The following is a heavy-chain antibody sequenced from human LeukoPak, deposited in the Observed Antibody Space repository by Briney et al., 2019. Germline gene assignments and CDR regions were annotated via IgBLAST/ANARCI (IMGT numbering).Heavy chain of an antibody. CDR1: GGSISSGDYY. V-gene: IGHV4-30-4*01. CDR2: IYYSGST. J-gene: IGHJ4*02. CDR3: ASYDSSGINFDY. Sequence: SETLSLTCTVSGGSISSGDYYWSWIRQPPGKGLEWIGYIYYSGSTYYNPSLKSRVTISVDTSKNQFSLKLSSVTAADTAVYYCASYDSSGINFDYWGRGTLVTVSS. D-gene: IGHD3-22*01.